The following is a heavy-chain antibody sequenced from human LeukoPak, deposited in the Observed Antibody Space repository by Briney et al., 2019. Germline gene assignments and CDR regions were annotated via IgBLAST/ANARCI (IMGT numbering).Heavy chain of an antibody. Sequence: SVKVSCKSSGGTFSSYAISWVRQAPGQGLEWMGGIIPIFGTANYAQKFQGRATITADKSTSTAYMELSSLRSEDTAVYYCARGQTYYDTMAAFDIWGQGTMVTVSS. D-gene: IGHD3-9*01. J-gene: IGHJ3*02. CDR1: GGTFSSYA. CDR2: IIPIFGTA. V-gene: IGHV1-69*06. CDR3: ARGQTYYDTMAAFDI.